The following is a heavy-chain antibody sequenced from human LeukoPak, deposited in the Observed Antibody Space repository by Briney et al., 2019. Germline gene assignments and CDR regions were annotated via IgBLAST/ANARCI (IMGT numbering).Heavy chain of an antibody. Sequence: PGGSLRLSCAASGFTFSSYAMSWVRQAPGKGLEWVSAISGSGGSTYHADSVKGRFTISRDNSKNTLYLQMNSLRAEDTAVYYCAKGGYFDWFQYQAAFDYWGQGTLVTVSS. CDR3: AKGGYFDWFQYQAAFDY. D-gene: IGHD3-9*01. J-gene: IGHJ4*02. CDR1: GFTFSSYA. CDR2: ISGSGGST. V-gene: IGHV3-23*01.